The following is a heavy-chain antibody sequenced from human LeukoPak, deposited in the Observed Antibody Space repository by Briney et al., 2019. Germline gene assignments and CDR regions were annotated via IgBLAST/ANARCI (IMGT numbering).Heavy chain of an antibody. D-gene: IGHD3-10*01. Sequence: SETLSLTCAVYGGSFSGYYWSWIRQPPGKGLEWIGEINHSGSTNYNPSLQSRVTISVDKSKNQFSLELNSVTAADTAVYYCARRGYYGSGYYSLDYWGQGTLVTVSS. CDR2: INHSGST. J-gene: IGHJ4*02. CDR3: ARRGYYGSGYYSLDY. CDR1: GGSFSGYY. V-gene: IGHV4-34*01.